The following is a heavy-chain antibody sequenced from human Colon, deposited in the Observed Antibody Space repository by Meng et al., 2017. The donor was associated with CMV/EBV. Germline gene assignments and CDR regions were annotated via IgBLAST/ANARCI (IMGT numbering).Heavy chain of an antibody. J-gene: IGHJ4*02. CDR2: IKEDGSEK. CDR1: GFTFSSYW. D-gene: IGHD5-24*01. V-gene: IGHV3-7*01. Sequence: GSLRLSCEASGFTFSSYWMSWVRQAPGKGLEWVANIKEDGSEKYYVDSVKGRFTISRDNAKNSLYLQMNSLRAEDTAVYYCARDDAGATSWRFYFDYWGQGTLVTVSS. CDR3: ARDDAGATSWRFYFDY.